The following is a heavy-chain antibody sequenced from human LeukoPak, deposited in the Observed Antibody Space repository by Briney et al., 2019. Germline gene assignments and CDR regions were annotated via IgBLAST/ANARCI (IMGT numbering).Heavy chain of an antibody. J-gene: IGHJ4*02. D-gene: IGHD2-15*01. Sequence: GRSLRLSCAASGFTFSSSGMHWVRQAPGKGLEWVAVISYDGSNKNYGDSVKGRFTISRDNSKSTLYLQMNSLRAEDTAVYYCAKDANSKFSSLCNGDSCYSTFDYWGQGTLVTVSS. V-gene: IGHV3-30*18. CDR2: ISYDGSNK. CDR3: AKDANSKFSSLCNGDSCYSTFDY. CDR1: GFTFSSSG.